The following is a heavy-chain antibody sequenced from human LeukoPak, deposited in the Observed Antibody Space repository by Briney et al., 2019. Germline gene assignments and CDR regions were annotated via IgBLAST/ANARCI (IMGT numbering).Heavy chain of an antibody. J-gene: IGHJ6*03. D-gene: IGHD3-10*01. Sequence: SETLSLTCTASGGSISSYYWSWIRQPAGKGLEWIGRIYTSGSTNYNPSLKSRVTMSVDTSKNQFSLKLSSVTAADTAVYYCARNGYMVRGVKYYYYYMDVWGKGTTVTVSS. V-gene: IGHV4-4*07. CDR2: IYTSGST. CDR1: GGSISSYY. CDR3: ARNGYMVRGVKYYYYYMDV.